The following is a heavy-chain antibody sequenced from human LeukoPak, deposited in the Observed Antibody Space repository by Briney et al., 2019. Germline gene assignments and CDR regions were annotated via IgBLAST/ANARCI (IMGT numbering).Heavy chain of an antibody. Sequence: SVKVSCKASGYTFTTYDINWVRQATGQGLEWMGWMNPNSGNTGYTQKFQGRVTMTRNTSISTAYMELSSLRSEDTAVYYCARGRGSGHKENWFDPWGQGTLVTVSS. CDR2: MNPNSGNT. J-gene: IGHJ5*02. CDR1: GYTFTTYD. V-gene: IGHV1-8*01. D-gene: IGHD6-19*01. CDR3: ARGRGSGHKENWFDP.